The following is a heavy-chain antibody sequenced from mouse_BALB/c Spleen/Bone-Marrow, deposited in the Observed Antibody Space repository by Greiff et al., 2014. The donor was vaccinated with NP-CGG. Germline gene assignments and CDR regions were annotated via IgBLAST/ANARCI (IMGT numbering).Heavy chain of an antibody. V-gene: IGHV14-3*02. CDR1: GLNIKDTY. CDR2: IDPANGNT. J-gene: IGHJ3*01. CDR3: AMYYYGSSLFAY. Sequence: EVKLQESGAELVKPGASVKLSCTASGLNIKDTYMHWVKQRPEQGLEWIGRIDPANGNTKYDPKFQGEATITADTSSNTAYLQLSSLTSEDTAVYYCAMYYYGSSLFAYWGQGTLVTVSA. D-gene: IGHD1-1*01.